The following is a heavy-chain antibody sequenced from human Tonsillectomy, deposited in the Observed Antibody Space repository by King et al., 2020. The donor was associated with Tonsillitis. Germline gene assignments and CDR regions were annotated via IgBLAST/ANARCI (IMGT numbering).Heavy chain of an antibody. J-gene: IGHJ5*02. D-gene: IGHD2-2*01. Sequence: VQLVESGAEVKKPGASVTVSCTTSGYTFTSYGVSWVRQAPGQGLEWMGWISVYNGNTNYAQKLQGRVTMTTDTSTSTAYMELRSLRSDDTAVYYCARDCSTTNCWLDPWGQGTLVTVSS. CDR2: ISVYNGNT. CDR1: GYTFTSYG. CDR3: ARDCSTTNCWLDP. V-gene: IGHV1-18*01.